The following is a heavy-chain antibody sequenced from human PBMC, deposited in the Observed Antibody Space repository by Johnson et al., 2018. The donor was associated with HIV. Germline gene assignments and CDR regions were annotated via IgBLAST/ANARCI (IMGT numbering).Heavy chain of an antibody. D-gene: IGHD5-12*01. J-gene: IGHJ3*02. CDR1: GFTVSSNY. Sequence: VQLVESGGGLIQPGGSLRLSCAASGFTVSSNYMSWVRQAPGKGLEWVSVIYSGGSTYYADSVKGRFTISRDNSKNTLYLQMNSLRAEDTAVYYCAREGLYSGYEPEDDAFDIWGQGTMVTVSS. V-gene: IGHV3-53*01. CDR3: AREGLYSGYEPEDDAFDI. CDR2: IYSGGST.